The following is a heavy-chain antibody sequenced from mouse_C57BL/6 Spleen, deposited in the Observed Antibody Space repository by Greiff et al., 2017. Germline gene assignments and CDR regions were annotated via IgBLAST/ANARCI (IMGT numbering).Heavy chain of an antibody. J-gene: IGHJ3*01. V-gene: IGHV1-62-2*01. Sequence: VQLVESGAELVKPGASVKLSCKASGYTFTEYTIHWVKQRSGQGLEWIGWFYPGSGSIKYNEKFKDKATLTADKSSSTVYMELSRLTSEDSAVYFCARQYYYYGSSYPAWFAYWGQGTLVTVSA. CDR1: GYTFTEYT. D-gene: IGHD1-1*01. CDR3: ARQYYYYGSSYPAWFAY. CDR2: FYPGSGSI.